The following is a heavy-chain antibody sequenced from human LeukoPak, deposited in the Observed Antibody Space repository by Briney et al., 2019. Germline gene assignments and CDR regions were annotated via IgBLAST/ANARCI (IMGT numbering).Heavy chain of an antibody. CDR1: GFIFSNYA. V-gene: IGHV3-23*01. D-gene: IGHD3-9*01. CDR3: AKVYYDILTGYSRHFGY. Sequence: GGSLRLSCAASGFIFSNYAMSWVRQAPGKGLEWVSTLSVIGGTPYYADSMRGRFTISRDNSKNTLYLQMNSLRAEDTAIYYCAKVYYDILTGYSRHFGYWGQGILVTVSS. CDR2: LSVIGGTP. J-gene: IGHJ4*02.